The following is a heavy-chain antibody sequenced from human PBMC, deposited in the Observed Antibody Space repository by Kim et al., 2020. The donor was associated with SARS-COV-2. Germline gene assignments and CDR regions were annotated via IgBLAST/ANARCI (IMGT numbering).Heavy chain of an antibody. CDR3: ARDGSAFYS. J-gene: IGHJ4*02. Sequence: GGSLRLSCAASGFAFTSYWMSWVRQAPGKGLEWVANIKQDGSETYYVDLVKGRFSISRDNSKNSLYLQMNSLRVEDTAVYYCARDGSAFYSWGQGTLVTVSS. CDR2: IKQDGSET. D-gene: IGHD3-22*01. V-gene: IGHV3-7*01. CDR1: GFAFTSYW.